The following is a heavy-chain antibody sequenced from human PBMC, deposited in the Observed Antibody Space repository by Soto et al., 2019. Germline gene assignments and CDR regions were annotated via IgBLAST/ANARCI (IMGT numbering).Heavy chain of an antibody. D-gene: IGHD2-15*01. Sequence: KPPETLSLTCTVSGGSIYRSGYYWGWIRQPPGRGLEWIGNIDYNGVTYSNPSLKSRVTISRDTSKNQFSLKLTSVTAADTALYYCGKVLVGATGHTDSDSWGPGTLVTVSS. CDR1: GGSIYRSGYY. CDR3: GKVLVGATGHTDSDS. V-gene: IGHV4-39*01. J-gene: IGHJ4*02. CDR2: IDYNGVT.